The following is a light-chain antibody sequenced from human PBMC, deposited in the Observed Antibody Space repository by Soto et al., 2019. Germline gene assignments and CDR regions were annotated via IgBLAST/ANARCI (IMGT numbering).Light chain of an antibody. V-gene: IGKV1-5*01. J-gene: IGKJ1*01. CDR2: DAS. CDR3: QQYKDYTWT. CDR1: QSVDRY. Sequence: DIQMTQSPSTLSASVGDRVSITCRASQSVDRYLAWYQQKPGTAPHLLIYDASSLESGVPSRFSGSGSGTEFTLTISSLQPDDFTTFYCQQYKDYTWTFGQGTKVEV.